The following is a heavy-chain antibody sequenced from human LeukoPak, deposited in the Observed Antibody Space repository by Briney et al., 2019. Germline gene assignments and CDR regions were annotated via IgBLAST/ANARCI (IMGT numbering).Heavy chain of an antibody. CDR3: ARGASLRYFDWLRGNYYYYMDV. CDR2: MNPNSGNT. D-gene: IGHD3-9*01. V-gene: IGHV1-8*01. J-gene: IGHJ6*03. Sequence: ASVKVSCKASGYTFTSYDINWVRQATGQGLEWMGWMNPNSGNTGYAQKFQGRVTMTRNTSISTAYMELSSLGSEDTAVYYCARGASLRYFDWLRGNYYYYMDVWGKGTTVTISS. CDR1: GYTFTSYD.